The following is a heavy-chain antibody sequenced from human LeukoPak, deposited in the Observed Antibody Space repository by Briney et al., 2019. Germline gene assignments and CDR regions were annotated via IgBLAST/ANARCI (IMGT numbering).Heavy chain of an antibody. J-gene: IGHJ6*02. CDR3: AKDGGSSPYYGMDV. V-gene: IGHV3-23*01. CDR2: ISGSGGST. CDR1: GFTFSSYA. Sequence: GGSLRLSCAASGFTFSSYAMGWVRQAPGKGLEWVSAISGSGGSTYYADSVKGRFTISRDNSKNTLYLQMNSLRAEDTAVYYCAKDGGSSPYYGMDVWGQGTTVTVSS. D-gene: IGHD6-13*01.